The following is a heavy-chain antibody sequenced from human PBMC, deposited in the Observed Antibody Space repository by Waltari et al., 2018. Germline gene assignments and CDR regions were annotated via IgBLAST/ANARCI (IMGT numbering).Heavy chain of an antibody. CDR2: ISYSSLKI. Sequence: EVKLVESGGGLVQPGMSLRLSCATSGFTFDDYALHWVRKAPGKGVEGVESISYSSLKIGYADSVKRRVTSFRDNAKNSLYMQMNSRRAEDMAFYYCARAGLDVWGDFYYFDSWCQGTLVTVSS. CDR3: ARAGLDVWGDFYYFDS. D-gene: IGHD3-3*01. V-gene: IGHV3-9*03. CDR1: GFTFDDYA. J-gene: IGHJ4*02.